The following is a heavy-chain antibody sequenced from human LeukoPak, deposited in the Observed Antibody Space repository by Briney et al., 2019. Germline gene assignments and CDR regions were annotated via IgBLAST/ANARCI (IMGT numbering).Heavy chain of an antibody. D-gene: IGHD6-19*01. J-gene: IGHJ4*02. V-gene: IGHV4-4*02. CDR3: ARGEVAVTGTGFFRGYFDY. CDR1: GGSISSSNW. Sequence: SGTLSLTCAVSGGSISSSNWWSWVRQPPGKGLEWIGEIYHSGSTNYNPSLKSRATISVDTSKNQFSLKLSSVTAADTAVYYCARGEVAVTGTGFFRGYFDYWGQGTLVTVSS. CDR2: IYHSGST.